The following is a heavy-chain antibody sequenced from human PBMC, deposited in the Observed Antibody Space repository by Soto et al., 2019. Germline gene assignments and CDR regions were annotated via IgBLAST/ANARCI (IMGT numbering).Heavy chain of an antibody. J-gene: IGHJ5*01. D-gene: IGHD6-19*01. CDR1: GFSFSTTG. Sequence: SGGSLRLSCAASGFSFSTTGMHWVRQAQGKGLEWVAMISHDGGAVHFADSVKGRFTISRDDSTNTMYLQMNSLRPEDTAVYYCAKDLYSSDWFNFFDSWGQGSLVTVSS. CDR3: AKDLYSSDWFNFFDS. V-gene: IGHV3-30*18. CDR2: ISHDGGAV.